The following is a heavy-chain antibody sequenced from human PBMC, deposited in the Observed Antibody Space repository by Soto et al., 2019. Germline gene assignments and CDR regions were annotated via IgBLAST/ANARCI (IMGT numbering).Heavy chain of an antibody. CDR3: ARDADSRYYFDY. D-gene: IGHD2-15*01. V-gene: IGHV3-30-3*01. J-gene: IGHJ4*02. Sequence: LRLSCAASGFTFSRYAMHWVSQAPGKGPEWVAVISYDGRNAFYADSMKGRFTVSRDNSKNILYLQIKSLRPEDTALFYCARDADSRYYFDYWGQGTLVTVSS. CDR2: ISYDGRNA. CDR1: GFTFSRYA.